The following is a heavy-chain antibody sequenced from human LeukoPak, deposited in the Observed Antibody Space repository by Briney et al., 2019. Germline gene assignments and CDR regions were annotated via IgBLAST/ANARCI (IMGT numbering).Heavy chain of an antibody. V-gene: IGHV4-34*01. J-gene: IGHJ5*02. Sequence: SETLSLTCAVHGGSFSGYYWSWIRQPPGKGLEWIGEINHSGSTNYNPSLKSRVTISVDTSKNQFSLKLSSVTAADTAVYYCARVSLGNWFDPWGQGTLVTVSS. CDR3: ARVSLGNWFDP. CDR2: INHSGST. D-gene: IGHD7-27*01. CDR1: GGSFSGYY.